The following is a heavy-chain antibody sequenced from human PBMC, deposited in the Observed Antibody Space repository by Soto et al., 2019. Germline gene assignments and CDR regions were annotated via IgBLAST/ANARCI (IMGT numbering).Heavy chain of an antibody. V-gene: IGHV4-30-4*01. J-gene: IGHJ5*02. CDR1: GGSISSGDYY. Sequence: SETLSLTCTVSGGSISSGDYYWSWIRQPPGKGLEWIGYIYYSGSTYYNPSLKSRVTISVDTSKNQFSLKLSSVTAADTAVYYCARVSSLFNNWFDPWGQGTLVTVS. CDR3: ARVSSLFNNWFDP. D-gene: IGHD2-2*01. CDR2: IYYSGST.